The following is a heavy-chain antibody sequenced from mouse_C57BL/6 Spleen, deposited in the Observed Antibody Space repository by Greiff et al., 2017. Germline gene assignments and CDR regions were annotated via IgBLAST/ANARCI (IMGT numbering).Heavy chain of an antibody. D-gene: IGHD2-3*01. CDR3: ARNYDGYFPFAY. Sequence: QVQLQQPGAELVKPGASVKLSCKASGYTFTSYWMQWVKQRPGQGLEWIGEIDPSDSYTNYNQKLKGKATLTVDTSSSTAYMQLSSLTSEDSAVYYCARNYDGYFPFAYWGQGTLVTVSA. CDR1: GYTFTSYW. V-gene: IGHV1-50*01. J-gene: IGHJ3*01. CDR2: IDPSDSYT.